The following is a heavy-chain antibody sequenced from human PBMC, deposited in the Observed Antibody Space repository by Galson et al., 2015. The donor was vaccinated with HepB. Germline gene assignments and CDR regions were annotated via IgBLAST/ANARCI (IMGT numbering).Heavy chain of an antibody. CDR1: GGTLNSYS. D-gene: IGHD7-27*01. Sequence: SVKVSCKASGGTLNSYSISWVRQAPGQGLEWMGRIIAILNIAEYAQKFQGRVTITADKSTSTAYMELNSLRSEDTAVYYCARWGSDAFDVWGQGTVVTVSS. J-gene: IGHJ3*01. CDR3: ARWGSDAFDV. V-gene: IGHV1-69*02. CDR2: IIAILNIA.